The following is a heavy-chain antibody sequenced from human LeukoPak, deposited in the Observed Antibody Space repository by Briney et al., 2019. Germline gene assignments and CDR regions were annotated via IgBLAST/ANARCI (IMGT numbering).Heavy chain of an antibody. J-gene: IGHJ4*02. D-gene: IGHD3-22*01. V-gene: IGHV3-15*07. CDR1: GFTFSNAW. CDR2: IKSKTDGGTT. Sequence: SGGSLRLSCAASGFTFSNAWMNWVRQAPGKGLEWVGRIKSKTDGGTTDYAAPVKGRFTISRDDSKNTLYLQMNSLKTEDTAVYYCVRASYYDSTGYVKDNFDYWGQGTLVTVSS. CDR3: VRASYYDSTGYVKDNFDY.